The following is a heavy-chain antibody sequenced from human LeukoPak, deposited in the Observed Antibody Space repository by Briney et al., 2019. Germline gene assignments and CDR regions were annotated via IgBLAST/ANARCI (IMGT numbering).Heavy chain of an antibody. CDR1: GYTFTGYY. D-gene: IGHD3-10*01. CDR3: AREGRELWFGELFDN. V-gene: IGHV1-2*02. Sequence: GASVKVSCKASGYTFTGYYMHWVRQAPGQGLEWMGWINPNSGGTNYAQKFQGRVTMTRDTSISTAYMELSRLRSGDTAVYYCAREGRELWFGELFDNWGQGTLVTVSS. J-gene: IGHJ4*02. CDR2: INPNSGGT.